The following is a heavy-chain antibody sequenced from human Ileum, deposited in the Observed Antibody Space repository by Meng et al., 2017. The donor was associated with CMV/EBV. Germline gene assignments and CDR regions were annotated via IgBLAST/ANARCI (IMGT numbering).Heavy chain of an antibody. Sequence: SETLSLTCTVSGYSINSGSSWGWIRQPPGGGLEWIGSIYRSGSTYHNPSLKSRVTISVDTSRNQFSLKLSSVTAADTAVYYCARDCGSTSCYNGGYYHYYGMDVWCQGTTVTVS. D-gene: IGHD2-2*02. CDR2: IYRSGST. J-gene: IGHJ6*02. V-gene: IGHV4-38-2*02. CDR3: ARDCGSTSCYNGGYYHYYGMDV. CDR1: GYSINSGSS.